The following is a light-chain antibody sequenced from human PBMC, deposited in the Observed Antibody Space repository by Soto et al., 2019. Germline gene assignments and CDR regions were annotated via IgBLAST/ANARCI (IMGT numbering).Light chain of an antibody. V-gene: IGKV3-15*01. CDR1: QSVGSN. J-gene: IGKJ1*01. CDR2: GAS. CDR3: QQYNNWPPMT. Sequence: EIVMTQSPATLSVSPGERATLSCRASQSVGSNLAWFQQKPGQAPRLLLYGASTRATGIPARFSGSGSGTKFTLTISSLQSEDFVVYYCQQYNNWPPMTFGQGTKV.